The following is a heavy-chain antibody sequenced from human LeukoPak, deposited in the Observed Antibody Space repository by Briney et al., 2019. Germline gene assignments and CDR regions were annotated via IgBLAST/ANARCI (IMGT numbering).Heavy chain of an antibody. CDR3: ARGTNDILTGYWTF. J-gene: IGHJ4*02. V-gene: IGHV3-23*01. CDR1: GLTFG. Sequence: GGSLRLSCAATGLTFGMSWVRQAPGKGLELVSAISGSGGRTYYADSVKGRFTISRDNAKNSLYLQMNSLRAEDTAVYYCARGTNDILTGYWTFGGQGTLVTVSS. D-gene: IGHD3-9*01. CDR2: ISGSGGRT.